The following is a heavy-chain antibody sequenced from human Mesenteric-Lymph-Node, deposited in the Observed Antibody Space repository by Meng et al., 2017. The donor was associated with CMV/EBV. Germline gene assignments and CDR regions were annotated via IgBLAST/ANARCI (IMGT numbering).Heavy chain of an antibody. J-gene: IGHJ4*02. CDR3: ARDLTWSGGRGFDY. D-gene: IGHD3-10*01. V-gene: IGHV3-66*03. CDR2: IHNSGTT. Sequence: GGSLRLSCAASGFTFSSYSMNWVRQAPGKGLEWVSVIHNSGTTDYAASVKGRFTISRDNSKNTVYLQMNSLRAEDTAVYYCARDLTWSGGRGFDYWGQGTLVTVSS. CDR1: GFTFSSYS.